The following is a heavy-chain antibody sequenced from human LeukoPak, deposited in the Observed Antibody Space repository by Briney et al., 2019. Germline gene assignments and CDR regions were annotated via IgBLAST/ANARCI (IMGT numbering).Heavy chain of an antibody. D-gene: IGHD3-3*01. CDR2: ISSSSSYI. CDR3: AGWNTIFGVVTLSY. CDR1: GFTFSSYS. V-gene: IGHV3-21*01. Sequence: GGSLRLSCAASGFTFSSYSMNWVRQAPGKGLEWVSSISSSSSYIYYADSVKGRFTISRDNAKNSLYLQMNSLRAEDTAVYYCAGWNTIFGVVTLSYWGQGTLVTVSS. J-gene: IGHJ4*02.